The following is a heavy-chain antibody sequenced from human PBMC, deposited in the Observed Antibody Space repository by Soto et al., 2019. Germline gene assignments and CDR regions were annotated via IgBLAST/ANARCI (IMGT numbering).Heavy chain of an antibody. CDR2: INHSGST. J-gene: IGHJ5*02. Sequence: SETLSLTCAVYGGSFSGYYWSWIRQPPGKGLEWIGEINHSGSTNYNPSLKSRVTISVDTSKNQFSLKLSSVTAADTAVYYCARRGWFDPWGQGTLVTVSS. V-gene: IGHV4-34*01. CDR3: ARRGWFDP. D-gene: IGHD3-16*01. CDR1: GGSFSGYY.